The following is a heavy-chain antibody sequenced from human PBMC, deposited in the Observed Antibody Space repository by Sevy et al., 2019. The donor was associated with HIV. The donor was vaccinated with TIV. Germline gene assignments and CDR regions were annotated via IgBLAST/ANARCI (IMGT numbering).Heavy chain of an antibody. CDR3: ARGPMREVATISYGMDV. CDR1: GFTFSDYY. Sequence: GGSLRLSCAASGFTFSDYYMSWIRQAPGKGLEWISYISSSGSTIYYADSVKGRFTISRDNAKNSLYLQMNSLRAEDTALYYCARGPMREVATISYGMDVWGQGTTVTVSS. D-gene: IGHD5-12*01. V-gene: IGHV3-11*01. CDR2: ISSSGSTI. J-gene: IGHJ6*02.